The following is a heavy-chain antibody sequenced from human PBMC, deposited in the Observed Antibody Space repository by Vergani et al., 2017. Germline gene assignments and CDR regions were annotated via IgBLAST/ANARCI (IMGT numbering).Heavy chain of an antibody. CDR2: IYYSGST. Sequence: QVQLQESGPGLVKPSETLSLTCTVSGGSISSYYWGWIRQPPGKGLEWIGSIYYSGSTYYNPSLKSRVTISVDTSKNQFSLKLSSVTAADTAVYYCARLGGSYYDYWGQGTLVTVSS. V-gene: IGHV4-39*01. D-gene: IGHD1-26*01. CDR1: GGSISSYY. CDR3: ARLGGSYYDY. J-gene: IGHJ4*02.